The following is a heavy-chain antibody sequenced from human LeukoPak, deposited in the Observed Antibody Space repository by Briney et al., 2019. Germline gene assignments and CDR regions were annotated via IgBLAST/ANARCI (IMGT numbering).Heavy chain of an antibody. Sequence: ASVKVSCKASGYTFTSYDTNWVRQATGQGLEWMGWMNPNSGNTGYAQKFQGRVTMTRNTSISTAYMELSSLRSEDTAVYYCASQADIAAAGNDYWGQGTLVTVSS. V-gene: IGHV1-8*01. D-gene: IGHD6-13*01. CDR2: MNPNSGNT. CDR3: ASQADIAAAGNDY. J-gene: IGHJ4*02. CDR1: GYTFTSYD.